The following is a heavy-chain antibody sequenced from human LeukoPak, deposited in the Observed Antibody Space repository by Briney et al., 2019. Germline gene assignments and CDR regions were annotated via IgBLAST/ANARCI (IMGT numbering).Heavy chain of an antibody. CDR2: IYTSGST. CDR1: GGSISSYY. J-gene: IGHJ4*02. D-gene: IGHD2-2*01. V-gene: IGHV4-4*07. Sequence: PSETLSLTCTVSGGSISSYYWSWIRQPAGKGLEWIGRIYTSGSTNYNPSLKSRVTMSVDTSKNQFSLKLSSVTAADTAVYYCARISYCSSTSCYDYWGQGTLVTVSS. CDR3: ARISYCSSTSCYDY.